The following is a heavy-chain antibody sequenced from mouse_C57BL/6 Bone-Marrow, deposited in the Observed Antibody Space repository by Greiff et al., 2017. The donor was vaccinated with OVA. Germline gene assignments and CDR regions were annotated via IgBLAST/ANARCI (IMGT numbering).Heavy chain of an antibody. CDR3: TRGYSNYYAMDY. D-gene: IGHD2-5*01. J-gene: IGHJ4*01. CDR1: GSTFTDYE. CDR2: IAPETGGT. Sequence: QVQLKQSGAELVRPGASVTLSCKASGSTFTDYEMHWVKQTPVHGLEWIGAIAPETGGTAYNQKFKGKAILTADKSSSTAYMELRSLTSEDSAVYYCTRGYSNYYAMDYWGQGTSVTVSS. V-gene: IGHV1-15*01.